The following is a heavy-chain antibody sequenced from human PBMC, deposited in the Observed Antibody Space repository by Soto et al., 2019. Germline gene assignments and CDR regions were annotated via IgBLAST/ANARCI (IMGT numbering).Heavy chain of an antibody. Sequence: GPSVKVSCKASGGTFSSYAISWVRQAPGQGLEWMGGIIPIFGTANYAQKFQGRVTITADESTSTAYMELSSLRSEDTAVYYCARDFSGYNWFDPWGQGTLVTVSS. CDR3: ARDFSGYNWFDP. V-gene: IGHV1-69*13. D-gene: IGHD1-26*01. CDR2: IIPIFGTA. J-gene: IGHJ5*02. CDR1: GGTFSSYA.